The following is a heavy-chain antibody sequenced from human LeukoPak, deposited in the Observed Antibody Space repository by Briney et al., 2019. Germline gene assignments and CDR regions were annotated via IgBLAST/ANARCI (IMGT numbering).Heavy chain of an antibody. CDR3: ARERLSTIVGQDY. V-gene: IGHV4-4*07. CDR1: GGSISSYY. D-gene: IGHD1-26*01. J-gene: IGHJ4*02. Sequence: SETLSLTCTVSGGSISSYYWSWIRQPAGRGLEWIGRIYTSGSTNYNPSLKSRVTISVDTSKNQFSLRLSSVTAADTAVYYCARERLSTIVGQDYWGQGTLVTVSS. CDR2: IYTSGST.